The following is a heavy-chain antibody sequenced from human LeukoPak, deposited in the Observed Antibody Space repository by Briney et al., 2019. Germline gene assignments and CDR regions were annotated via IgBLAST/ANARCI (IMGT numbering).Heavy chain of an antibody. CDR3: ARGTIALAVEHYTSFDP. J-gene: IGHJ5*02. CDR2: IYHSGST. Sequence: SETLSLTCTVSGYSISSGYYWGWIRQPPGKGLEWIGSIYHSGSTYYNPSLKSRVTISVDTSKNQFSLKLSSVTATDTAVYYWARGTIALAVEHYTSFDPWGQGTLVTVSS. D-gene: IGHD6-19*01. V-gene: IGHV4-38-2*02. CDR1: GYSISSGYY.